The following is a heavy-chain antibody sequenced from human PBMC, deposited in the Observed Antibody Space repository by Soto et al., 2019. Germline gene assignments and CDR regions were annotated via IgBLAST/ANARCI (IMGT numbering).Heavy chain of an antibody. CDR2: IWYDGSNK. V-gene: IGHV3-33*01. D-gene: IGHD3-16*01. J-gene: IGHJ3*02. CDR1: GFTFSSYG. CDR3: ATTLLGGGYNPGFAFDI. Sequence: PGGSLRLSCAASGFTFSSYGMHWVRQAPGKGLEWVAVIWYDGSNKYYADSVKGRFTISRDNSKNTLYLQMNSLRAEDTAVYYYATTLLGGGYNPGFAFDIWGQGTMVTVSS.